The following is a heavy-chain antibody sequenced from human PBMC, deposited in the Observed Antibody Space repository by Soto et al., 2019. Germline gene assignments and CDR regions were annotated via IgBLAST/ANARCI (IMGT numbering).Heavy chain of an antibody. CDR3: ARAATPYYYGSWHRN. CDR2: INHSGST. Sequence: SETLSLTCAFYVVSFSGYYWSCIRHPPGKWLEWIGEINHSGSTNYNPSLKSRVTISVDTSKNQFSLKLSSVTAADTAVYYCARAATPYYYGSWHRNWGQGTLVNLSS. V-gene: IGHV4-34*01. J-gene: IGHJ4*02. D-gene: IGHD3-10*01. CDR1: VVSFSGYY.